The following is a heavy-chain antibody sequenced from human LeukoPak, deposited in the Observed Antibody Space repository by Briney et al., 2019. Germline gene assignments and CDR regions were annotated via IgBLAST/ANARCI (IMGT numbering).Heavy chain of an antibody. V-gene: IGHV4-38-2*01. CDR2: INHSGST. CDR1: RYSISSGCY. Sequence: SETLSLTCAVSRYSISSGCYWGWIRQPPGKGLEWIGEINHSGSTNYNPSLKSRVTISVDTSKNQFSLKLSSVTAADTAVYYCARGTVIAAAGRNLFDYWGQGTLVTVSS. J-gene: IGHJ4*02. D-gene: IGHD6-13*01. CDR3: ARGTVIAAAGRNLFDY.